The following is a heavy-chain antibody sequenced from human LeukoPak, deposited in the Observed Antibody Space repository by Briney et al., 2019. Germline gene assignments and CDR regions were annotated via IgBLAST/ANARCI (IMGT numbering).Heavy chain of an antibody. Sequence: PGGSLRLSCAASGFTVSRYGMHWVRQSPGKGLEWVSRINPDGSGTTYADSVKGRFTISRDNAKNTLSLQMNRLGVEDTAVYYCSRHSSGTQAFDYWGQGTLVTVSS. CDR3: SRHSSGTQAFDY. CDR2: INPDGSGT. CDR1: GFTVSRYG. V-gene: IGHV3-74*01. J-gene: IGHJ4*02. D-gene: IGHD1-26*01.